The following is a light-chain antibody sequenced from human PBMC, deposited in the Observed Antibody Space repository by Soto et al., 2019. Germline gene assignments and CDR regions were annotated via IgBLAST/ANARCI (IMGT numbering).Light chain of an antibody. CDR2: DAS. CDR1: QSISSW. J-gene: IGKJ5*01. V-gene: IGKV1-5*01. Sequence: DIPMTQSPSTLSASVGDRVTITCRASQSISSWLAWYQQKPGKAPKLLIYDASILESGVPSRFSGSGSGTEFTLTISSLQPDDFATYYCQQYNSYSITVGQGTRLEIK. CDR3: QQYNSYSIT.